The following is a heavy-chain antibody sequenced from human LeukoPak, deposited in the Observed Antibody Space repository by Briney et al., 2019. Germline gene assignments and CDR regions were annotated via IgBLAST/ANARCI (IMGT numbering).Heavy chain of an antibody. Sequence: SETLSLTCTVSGGSISSGGYYWSWIRQHPGKGLEWIGYIYYSGSIYYNPSLKSRVTISVDTSKNQFSLKLSSVTAADTAVYYCARGSGYVDYYFDYWGQGTLVTVSS. CDR2: IYYSGSI. J-gene: IGHJ4*02. CDR3: ARGSGYVDYYFDY. D-gene: IGHD5-12*01. CDR1: GGSISSGGYY. V-gene: IGHV4-31*03.